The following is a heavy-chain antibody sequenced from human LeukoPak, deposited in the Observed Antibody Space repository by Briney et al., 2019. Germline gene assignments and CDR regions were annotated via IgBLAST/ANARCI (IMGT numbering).Heavy chain of an antibody. CDR3: ARRHNYDILTGYYYFDY. D-gene: IGHD3-9*01. CDR2: IYPGDSDT. CDR1: GYSFTSYW. V-gene: IGHV5-51*01. J-gene: IGHJ4*02. Sequence: LGESLKISCKGSGYSFTSYWIGWVRQMPGKGLERMGIIYPGDSDTRYSPSFQGQVTISADKSISTAYLQWSSLKASDTAMYYCARRHNYDILTGYYYFDYWGQGTLVTVSS.